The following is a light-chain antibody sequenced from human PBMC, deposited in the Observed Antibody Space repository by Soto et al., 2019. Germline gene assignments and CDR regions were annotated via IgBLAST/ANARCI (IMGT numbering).Light chain of an antibody. CDR1: QSISSW. J-gene: IGKJ1*01. V-gene: IGKV1-5*01. CDR2: DAS. CDR3: QHYNSYSEA. Sequence: DIHISQPPSTMSASVGDRVTHTWRASQSISSWLAWYQQKPGKAPKLLIYDASSLESGVPSRFSGSGSGTEFTLTIGSLQPDDFATYYCQHYNSYSEAFGQGTKVDIK.